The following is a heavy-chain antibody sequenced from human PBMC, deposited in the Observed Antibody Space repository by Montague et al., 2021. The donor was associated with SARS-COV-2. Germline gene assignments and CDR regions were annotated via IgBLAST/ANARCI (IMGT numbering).Heavy chain of an antibody. J-gene: IGHJ6*02. CDR2: VYNSGTA. D-gene: IGHD3-10*01. Sequence: SETLSLTCTVSRGSISTYYWSWIRHPPGRGLEWIGYVYNSGTAIYNPSLHGRVTISVDTSKNQFSLKLSSVTAADTALYYCARDRPRSYYYGSGTYTWGGYGMDVWGQGTTVTVSS. CDR1: RGSISTYY. CDR3: ARDRPRSYYYGSGTYTWGGYGMDV. V-gene: IGHV4-59*12.